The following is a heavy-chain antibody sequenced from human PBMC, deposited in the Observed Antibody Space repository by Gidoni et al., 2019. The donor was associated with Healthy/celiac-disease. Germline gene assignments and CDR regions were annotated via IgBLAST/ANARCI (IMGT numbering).Heavy chain of an antibody. Sequence: QVQLVQSGAEVKKPGASVKVSCKASGYTCTSYDINWVRQATGQGLEWMGWMNLNSGNTGYAQKFQGRFTMTRNTSISTAYMELSSLRSEDTAVYYCARGYSSGWYPWADYWGQGTLVTVSS. CDR2: MNLNSGNT. J-gene: IGHJ4*02. CDR3: ARGYSSGWYPWADY. CDR1: GYTCTSYD. D-gene: IGHD6-19*01. V-gene: IGHV1-8*01.